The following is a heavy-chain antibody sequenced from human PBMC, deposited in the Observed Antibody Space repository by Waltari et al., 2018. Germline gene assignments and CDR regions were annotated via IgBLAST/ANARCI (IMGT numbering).Heavy chain of an antibody. D-gene: IGHD3-22*01. CDR2: IFTSGST. J-gene: IGHJ6*03. Sequence: QVQLQESGPGLVKPSATLSLTCTVSGGSISSYYWSWIRQPAGKGLEWIGRIFTSGSTNYTPSLKSRVTMSVDTSKNQFSLKLSSVTAADTAVYYCARDLVGWDSSGYPYYYYYYYMDVWGKGTTVTVSS. CDR1: GGSISSYY. CDR3: ARDLVGWDSSGYPYYYYYYYMDV. V-gene: IGHV4-4*07.